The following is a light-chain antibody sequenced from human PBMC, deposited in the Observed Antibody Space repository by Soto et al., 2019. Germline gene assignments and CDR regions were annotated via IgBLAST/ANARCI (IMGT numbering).Light chain of an antibody. V-gene: IGKV1-39*01. J-gene: IGKJ2*01. CDR1: QRITTY. Sequence: IHMTQSPSSLSASVGDRVTITCRASQRITTYLNWYQQKPGKDPKLLISTSATLQGGVPSRFSDSGSSTDFTLSIPTLHPEDFATYCCQQCYSTPYTFGKGTKLEIK. CDR3: QQCYSTPYT. CDR2: TSA.